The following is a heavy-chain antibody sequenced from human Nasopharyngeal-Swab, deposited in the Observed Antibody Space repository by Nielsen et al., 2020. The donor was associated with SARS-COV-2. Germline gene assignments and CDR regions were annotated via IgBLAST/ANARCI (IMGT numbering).Heavy chain of an antibody. V-gene: IGHV4-30-2*01. J-gene: IGHJ6*03. D-gene: IGHD4-11*01. CDR3: ARAVYYYYMDV. CDR2: IYHSGST. Sequence: WIRQPPGKGLEWIGYIYHSGSTYYNPSLKSRVTISVDRSKNQFSLKLSSVTAADTAAYYCARAVYYYYMDVWGKGTTVTVSS.